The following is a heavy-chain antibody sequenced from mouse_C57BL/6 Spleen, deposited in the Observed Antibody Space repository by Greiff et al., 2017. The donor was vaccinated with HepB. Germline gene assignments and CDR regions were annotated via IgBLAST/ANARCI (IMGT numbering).Heavy chain of an antibody. J-gene: IGHJ3*01. V-gene: IGHV1-26*01. CDR2: INPNNGGT. CDR1: GYTFTDYY. D-gene: IGHD2-5*01. Sequence: EVQLQQSGPELVKPGASVKISCKASGYTFTDYYMNWVKQSHGKSLEWIGDINPNNGGTSYNQKFKGKATLTVDKSSSTAYMELRSLTSEDSAVYYCARREGYSNAAWFAYWGQGTLVTVSA. CDR3: ARREGYSNAAWFAY.